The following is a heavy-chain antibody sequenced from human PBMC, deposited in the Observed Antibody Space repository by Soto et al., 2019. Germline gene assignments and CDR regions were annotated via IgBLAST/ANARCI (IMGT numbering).Heavy chain of an antibody. V-gene: IGHV3-30*04. CDR2: ISYDGSNK. Sequence: QVQLVESGGGVVQPGRSLRLSCAASGFTFSSYAMHWVRQAPGKGLEWVAVISYDGSNKNYADSVKGRFTISRDSAKNTLYLQMNSLTAEDTAVYYCAGRGKYGSGSYFDYWGQGTLVTVSS. CDR3: AGRGKYGSGSYFDY. D-gene: IGHD3-10*01. CDR1: GFTFSSYA. J-gene: IGHJ4*02.